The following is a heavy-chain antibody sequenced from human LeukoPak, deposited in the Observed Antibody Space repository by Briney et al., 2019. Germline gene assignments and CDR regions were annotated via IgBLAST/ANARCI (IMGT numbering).Heavy chain of an antibody. CDR1: GFSLRDYS. Sequence: GGSLRLSCAASGFSLRDYSMDWVRQAPGKGLEWVSAISGSGGSTYYADSVKGRFTISRDNSKNTLYLQMNSLRAEDTAVYYCAKDEGSGYFYFDYWGQGTLVTVSS. J-gene: IGHJ4*02. V-gene: IGHV3-23*01. CDR2: ISGSGGST. CDR3: AKDEGSGYFYFDY. D-gene: IGHD3-22*01.